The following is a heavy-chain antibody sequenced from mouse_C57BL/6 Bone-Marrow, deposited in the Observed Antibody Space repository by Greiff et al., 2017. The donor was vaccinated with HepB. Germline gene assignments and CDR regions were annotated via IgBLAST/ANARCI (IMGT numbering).Heavy chain of an antibody. CDR2: INPNYGTT. Sequence: EVQLQQSGPELVKPGASVKISCKASGYSFTDYNMNWVKQSNGKSLEWIGVINPNYGTTNYNEKFKSKATLTANKSSSSAYMQLSSLTSADSAVYYCASSLYYYGSSYNYWGQGTLVTVSA. J-gene: IGHJ3*01. V-gene: IGHV1-39*01. D-gene: IGHD1-1*01. CDR1: GYSFTDYN. CDR3: ASSLYYYGSSYNY.